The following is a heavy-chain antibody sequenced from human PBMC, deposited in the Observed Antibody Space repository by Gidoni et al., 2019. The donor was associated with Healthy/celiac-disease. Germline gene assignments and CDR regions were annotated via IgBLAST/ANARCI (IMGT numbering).Heavy chain of an antibody. CDR3: ARLLLWFGEPTSPDY. J-gene: IGHJ4*02. D-gene: IGHD3-10*01. CDR2: IYYSGST. Sequence: QLQLQESGPGLVKPSETLSLTCTVSGGSISSSSYYWGWIRQPPGKGLWWIGSIYYSGSTYYNPSLKSRVTISVVTSKNQFSLKLSSVTAADTAVYYCARLLLWFGEPTSPDYWGQGTLVTVSS. V-gene: IGHV4-39*01. CDR1: GGSISSSSYY.